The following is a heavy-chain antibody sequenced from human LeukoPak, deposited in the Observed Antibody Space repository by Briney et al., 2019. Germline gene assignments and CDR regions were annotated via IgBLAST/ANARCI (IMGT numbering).Heavy chain of an antibody. CDR2: IYYSGST. J-gene: IGHJ4*02. CDR3: ARRMVRGTIDY. CDR1: GGSISSSSYY. V-gene: IGHV4-39*01. D-gene: IGHD3-10*01. Sequence: SETLSLTCTVSGGSISSSSYYWGWIRQPPGKGLEWIGSIYYSGSTYYNPSLKSRVTISVDKSKNQFSLKLSSVTAADTAVYYCARRMVRGTIDYWGQGTLVTVSS.